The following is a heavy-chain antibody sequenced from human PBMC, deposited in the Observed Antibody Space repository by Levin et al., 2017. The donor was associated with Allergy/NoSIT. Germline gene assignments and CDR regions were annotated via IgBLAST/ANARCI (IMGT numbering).Heavy chain of an antibody. D-gene: IGHD3-9*01. CDR2: IYWDDDK. Sequence: SGPTLVKPTQTLTLTCTFSGFSLSTSGVGVGWIRQPPGKALEWLVLIYWDDDKRYSPSLKSRLTITKDTSKNQVVLTMTNMDPVDTATYYCAHISRDYDILTGYYPAYYFDYWGQGTLVTVSS. CDR1: GFSLSTSGVG. J-gene: IGHJ4*02. V-gene: IGHV2-5*02. CDR3: AHISRDYDILTGYYPAYYFDY.